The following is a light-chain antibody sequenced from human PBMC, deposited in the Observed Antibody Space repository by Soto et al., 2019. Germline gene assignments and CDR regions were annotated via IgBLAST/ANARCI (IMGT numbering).Light chain of an antibody. Sequence: QSVLTQPASVSGSPGQSITISCTGTSSDVGDGDFVSWYQQRPGKAPKLMIYKVSNRPSGVSNRFSGSKSGNTASLTISGLQAEYEADYYCCSYTRSYTWVFGGGTKLTVL. CDR2: KVS. CDR1: SSDVGDGDF. V-gene: IGLV2-14*01. J-gene: IGLJ3*02. CDR3: CSYTRSYTWV.